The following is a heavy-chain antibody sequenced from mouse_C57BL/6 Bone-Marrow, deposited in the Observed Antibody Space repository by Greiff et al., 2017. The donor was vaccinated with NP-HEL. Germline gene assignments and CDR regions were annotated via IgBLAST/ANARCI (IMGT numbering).Heavy chain of an antibody. CDR1: GYTFTEYT. CDR2: FYPGSGSI. V-gene: IGHV1-62-2*01. CDR3: ARLDGNQTIWYFDV. D-gene: IGHD2-1*01. Sequence: QVQLQQSGAELVKPGASVKLSCKASGYTFTEYTIHWVKQRSGQGLEWIGWFYPGSGSIKYNEKFKGKATLTADKSSSTAYMQLNSLTSEDSAVYFCARLDGNQTIWYFDVWGTGTTVTVSS. J-gene: IGHJ1*03.